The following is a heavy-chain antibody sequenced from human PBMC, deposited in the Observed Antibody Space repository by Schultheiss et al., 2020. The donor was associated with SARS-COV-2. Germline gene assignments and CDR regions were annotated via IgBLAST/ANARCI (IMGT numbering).Heavy chain of an antibody. CDR1: GGSISSYY. D-gene: IGHD3-3*01. Sequence: SETLSLTCTVSGGSISSYYWSWIRQPPGKGLEWIGYIYYSGSTNYNPSLKSRVTMSADTSKNQFSLKLSSVTAADTAVYYCARVEGDYDFWSGYLDYWGQGTLVTVSS. CDR2: IYYSGST. V-gene: IGHV4-59*01. CDR3: ARVEGDYDFWSGYLDY. J-gene: IGHJ4*02.